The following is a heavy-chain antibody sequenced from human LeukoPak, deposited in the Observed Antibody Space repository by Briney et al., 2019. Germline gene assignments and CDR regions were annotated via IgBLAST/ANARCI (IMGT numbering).Heavy chain of an antibody. D-gene: IGHD5-12*01. V-gene: IGHV3-7*01. CDR3: AKGGHFNFDY. CDR1: GFTFSTYW. Sequence: GGSLRLPCAASGFTFSTYWMKWVRQAPGKGLEWVASIKEDGSDKYCVDSVKGRFSISRDNAKNSLYLQMNSLRTEDTAVYYCAKGGHFNFDYWGQGTLVTVSS. J-gene: IGHJ4*02. CDR2: IKEDGSDK.